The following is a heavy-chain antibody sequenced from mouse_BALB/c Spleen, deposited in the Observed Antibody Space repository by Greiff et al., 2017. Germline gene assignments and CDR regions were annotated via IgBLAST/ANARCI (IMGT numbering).Heavy chain of an antibody. D-gene: IGHD1-2*01. J-gene: IGHJ3*01. V-gene: IGHV3-8*02. CDR3: ARWRDTTAPWFAY. CDR1: GDSITSGY. Sequence: DVMLVESGPSLVKPSQTLSLTCSVTGDSITSGYWNWIRKFPGNKLEYMGYISYSGSTYYNPSLKSRISITRDTSKNQYYLQLNSVTTEDTATYYCARWRDTTAPWFAYWGQGTLVTVSA. CDR2: ISYSGST.